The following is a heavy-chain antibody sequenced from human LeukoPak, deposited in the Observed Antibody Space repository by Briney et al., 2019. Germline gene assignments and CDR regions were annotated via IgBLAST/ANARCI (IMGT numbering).Heavy chain of an antibody. CDR2: IYYSGST. CDR1: GGSISSGDYY. D-gene: IGHD3-22*01. CDR3: ARDLWPYDSSGYPGY. V-gene: IGHV4-30-4*01. Sequence: PSQTLSLTCTVSGGSISSGDYYWSWIRQPPGKGLEWIGYIYYSGSTYYNPSLKSRVTISVDTSKNQFSLKLSSVTAADTAVYYCARDLWPYDSSGYPGYWGQGTLVTVSS. J-gene: IGHJ4*02.